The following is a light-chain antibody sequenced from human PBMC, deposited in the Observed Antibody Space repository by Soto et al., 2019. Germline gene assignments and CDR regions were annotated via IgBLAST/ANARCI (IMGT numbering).Light chain of an antibody. CDR2: GAS. V-gene: IGKV3-20*01. CDR3: QQYGSSPLT. CDR1: QSVSSIY. Sequence: EIVLTQSPGTLSLSPGERATLSCRASQSVSSIYLAWYQQKPGQAPRLLIYGASSRVTGIPDRFRGSGSGTDFTLTISRLEPQDFAVYYCQQYGSSPLTFGGGTKVDI. J-gene: IGKJ4*01.